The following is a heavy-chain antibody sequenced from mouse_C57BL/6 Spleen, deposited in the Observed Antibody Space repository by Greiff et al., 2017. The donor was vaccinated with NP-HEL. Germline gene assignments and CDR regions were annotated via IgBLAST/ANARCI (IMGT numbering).Heavy chain of an antibody. CDR2: IDPNSGGT. V-gene: IGHV1-72*01. J-gene: IGHJ4*01. Sequence: QQSCKASGYTFTSYWMHWVKQRPGRGLEWIGRIDPNSGGTKYNEKFKSKATLTVDKPSSTAYMQLSSLTSEDSAVYYCARGYYGSSYYAMDYWGQGTSVTVSS. D-gene: IGHD1-1*01. CDR3: ARGYYGSSYYAMDY. CDR1: GYTFTSYW.